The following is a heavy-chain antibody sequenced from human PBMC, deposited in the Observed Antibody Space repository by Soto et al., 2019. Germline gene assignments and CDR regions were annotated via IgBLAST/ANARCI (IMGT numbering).Heavy chain of an antibody. J-gene: IGHJ5*02. CDR2: VRYGGTT. V-gene: IGHV4-39*01. D-gene: IGHD3-16*01. Sequence: PSETLSLTCTVSGASVSNTDYFWGWVRLPPGKGLEWVGSVRYGGTTYYIPSLKSRVTMSVDASKNQVSLNLRSVTAADTALYFGGRHRQKPDTFAKPFDPWGQGILVTVSS. CDR1: GASVSNTDYF. CDR3: GRHRQKPDTFAKPFDP.